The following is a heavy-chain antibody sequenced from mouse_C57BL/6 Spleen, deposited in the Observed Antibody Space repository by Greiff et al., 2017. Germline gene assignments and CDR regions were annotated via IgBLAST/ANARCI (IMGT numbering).Heavy chain of an antibody. CDR2: IHPNSGST. CDR3: ARRWDWYFDV. J-gene: IGHJ1*03. CDR1: GYTFTSYW. V-gene: IGHV1-64*01. D-gene: IGHD1-1*02. Sequence: QVQLQQPGAELVKPGASVKLSCKASGYTFTSYWMHWVKQRPGQGLEWIGMIHPNSGSTNYNEKFKSKDTLTVDKSSSTAYMQLSSLTSEDSAVYYCARRWDWYFDVWGTGTTVTVSS.